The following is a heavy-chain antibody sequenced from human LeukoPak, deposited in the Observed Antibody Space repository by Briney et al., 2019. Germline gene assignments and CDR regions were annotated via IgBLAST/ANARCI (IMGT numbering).Heavy chain of an antibody. CDR3: ARPRQDGEIFDH. V-gene: IGHV3-7*03. CDR2: IKQDGSAE. J-gene: IGHJ4*02. Sequence: GGSLRLSCVASGFSFSSYWMSWVRQVPGKGLEWVADIKQDGSAELYVDSVKGRFTISRDNAKKSLYPQMNSLRVEDTAVYYCARPRQDGEIFDHWGQGTLVTVSS. CDR1: GFSFSSYW. D-gene: IGHD5-24*01.